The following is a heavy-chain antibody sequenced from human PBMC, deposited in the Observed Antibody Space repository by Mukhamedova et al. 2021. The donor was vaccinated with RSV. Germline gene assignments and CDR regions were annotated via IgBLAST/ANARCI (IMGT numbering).Heavy chain of an antibody. CDR3: ARDPGQDSSSWYGDYYYGMDV. CDR2: ISSSSSTI. V-gene: IGHV3-48*02. J-gene: IGHJ6*02. D-gene: IGHD6-13*01. Sequence: GKGLEWVSYISSSSSTIYYADSVKGRFTISRDNAKNSLYLQMNSLRDEDTAVYYCARDPGQDSSSWYGDYYYGMDVWGHGTTVTVS.